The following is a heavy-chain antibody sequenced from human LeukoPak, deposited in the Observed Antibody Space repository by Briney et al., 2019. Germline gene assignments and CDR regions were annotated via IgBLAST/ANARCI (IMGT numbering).Heavy chain of an antibody. D-gene: IGHD2-2*02. CDR1: GYTFTDYY. Sequence: ASVKVSCKTSGYTFTDYYIHWVRQAPGQGLEWMGIINPSGGSTSYAQKFQGRVTMTRDMSTSTVYMELSSLRSEDTAVYYCARGAIVVVPAAIDYYMDVWGKGTTVTVSS. CDR3: ARGAIVVVPAAIDYYMDV. CDR2: INPSGGST. V-gene: IGHV1-46*01. J-gene: IGHJ6*03.